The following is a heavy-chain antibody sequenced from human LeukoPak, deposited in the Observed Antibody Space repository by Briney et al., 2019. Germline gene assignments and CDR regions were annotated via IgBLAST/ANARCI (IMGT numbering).Heavy chain of an antibody. CDR3: ARGHYYGSGSYDYYFDY. D-gene: IGHD3-10*01. CDR1: GFTFSSYS. J-gene: IGHJ4*02. Sequence: GGSLRLSCAASGFTFSSYSMNWVRQAPGKGLEWVSSISSSSSYIYHADSVKGRFTISRDNAKNSLYLQMNSLRAEDTAVYYCARGHYYGSGSYDYYFDYWGQGTLVTVSS. CDR2: ISSSSSYI. V-gene: IGHV3-21*01.